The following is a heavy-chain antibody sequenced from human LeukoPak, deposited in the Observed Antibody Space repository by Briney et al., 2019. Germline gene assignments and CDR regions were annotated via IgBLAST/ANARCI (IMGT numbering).Heavy chain of an antibody. V-gene: IGHV4-31*03. CDR1: GVSISSGGYY. J-gene: IGHJ4*02. CDR2: IYYSGST. CDR3: AAAAAGFNYYDSSGYPEGFDY. D-gene: IGHD3-22*01. Sequence: SETLSLTCTVSGVSISSGGYYWSWIPQHPGMGLEWIGYIYYSGSTYYNPALKSRVIITVDTYKTQSSLKLSSVTAADTAVYYCAAAAAGFNYYDSSGYPEGFDYWGQGTLVTVSS.